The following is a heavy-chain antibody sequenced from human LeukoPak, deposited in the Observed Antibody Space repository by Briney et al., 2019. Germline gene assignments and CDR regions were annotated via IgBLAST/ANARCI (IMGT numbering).Heavy chain of an antibody. V-gene: IGHV3-23*01. CDR3: AKGEGIAAAGTVFDN. D-gene: IGHD6-13*01. CDR2: ISGSGCST. CDR1: GFTFSSYA. J-gene: IGHJ4*02. Sequence: GGSLRLSCAASGFTFSSYAMSWVRQAPGKGLEGGSAISGSGCSTYYADSVKGRFTISRDNSKNTLYLQMNSLRAEDTAVYYCAKGEGIAAAGTVFDNWGQGTLVTVSS.